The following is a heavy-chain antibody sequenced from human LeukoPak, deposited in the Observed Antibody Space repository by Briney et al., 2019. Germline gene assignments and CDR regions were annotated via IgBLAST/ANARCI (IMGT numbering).Heavy chain of an antibody. CDR1: GITFSSCH. D-gene: IGHD3-9*01. Sequence: PGGSLRLSCGVSGITFSSCHMNWVRQAPGKGLEWVSSISSSSRSIFYADSVKGRFTISRDNAKNSLYLQMNSLRAEDTAVYYCARDRYILTGYYYFDYWGQGTLVTVSS. CDR3: ARDRYILTGYYYFDY. J-gene: IGHJ4*02. V-gene: IGHV3-21*01. CDR2: ISSSSRSI.